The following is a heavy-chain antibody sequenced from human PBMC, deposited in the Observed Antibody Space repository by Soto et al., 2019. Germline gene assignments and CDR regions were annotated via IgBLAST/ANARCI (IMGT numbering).Heavy chain of an antibody. CDR1: GYSFTSYW. CDR3: ASTTGGDYFYYYYGMDV. Sequence: PGESLKISCKGSGYSFTSYWIGWVRQMPGKGLEWMGIIYPGDSDTRYSPSFQGQVTISADKSISTAYLQWSSLKASDTAIFYCASTTGGDYFYYYYGMDVWGQGTTVTVSS. J-gene: IGHJ6*02. V-gene: IGHV5-51*01. D-gene: IGHD4-17*01. CDR2: IYPGDSDT.